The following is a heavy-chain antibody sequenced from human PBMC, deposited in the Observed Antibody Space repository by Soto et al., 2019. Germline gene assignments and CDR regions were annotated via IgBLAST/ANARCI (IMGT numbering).Heavy chain of an antibody. CDR1: GFTFGSYW. CDR2: INGDGRRT. Sequence: EVQLVESGGGSVQTGGSLRISCAASGFTFGSYWMDWVRQAPGKGLRWVSRINGDGRRTTYADSVKGRFTISRDNAKNTVYLHMDSLRADDRAVYYCSRETLWFGDSSKQGGQGTLVSVAS. CDR3: SRETLWFGDSSKQ. V-gene: IGHV3-74*01. D-gene: IGHD3-10*01. J-gene: IGHJ4*02.